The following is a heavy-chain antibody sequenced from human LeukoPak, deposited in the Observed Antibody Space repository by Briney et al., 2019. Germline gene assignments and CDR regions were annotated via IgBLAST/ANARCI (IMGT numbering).Heavy chain of an antibody. CDR3: AKDRFSSPHNRYFQH. CDR2: IRYDGSNK. V-gene: IGHV3-30*02. CDR1: GFTFSSYG. J-gene: IGHJ1*01. D-gene: IGHD2-2*01. Sequence: GGSLRLSCAASGFTFSSYGMHWVRQAPGKGLEWVAFIRYDGSNKYYADSVKGRFTISRDNSKNTLYLQMNSLRAEDTAVYYCAKDRFSSPHNRYFQHWGQGTLVTVSS.